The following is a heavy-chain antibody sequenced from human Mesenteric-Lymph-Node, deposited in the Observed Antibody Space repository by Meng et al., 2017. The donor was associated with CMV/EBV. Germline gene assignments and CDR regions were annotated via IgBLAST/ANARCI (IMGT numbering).Heavy chain of an antibody. V-gene: IGHV4-61*03. CDR2: IYYSGNT. CDR1: GDSVSTGDYY. J-gene: IGHJ6*04. Sequence: SETLSLTCTVSGDSVSTGDYYWTWIRQPPGKGLEWIGYIYYSGNTNYNPSLKSRVTMSVDTSKNHFSLRLTSVTAADAAVYYCARDRNGDDSTSSRGPYGMDVWGKGTTVTVSS. CDR3: ARDRNGDDSTSSRGPYGMDV. D-gene: IGHD2-2*01.